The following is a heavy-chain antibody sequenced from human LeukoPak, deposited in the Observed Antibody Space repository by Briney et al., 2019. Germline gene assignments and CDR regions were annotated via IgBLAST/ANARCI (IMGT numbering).Heavy chain of an antibody. D-gene: IGHD3-10*01. J-gene: IGHJ4*02. CDR1: GGTFSSYA. CDR3: AIDNRDYYGSGSYHDYFDY. CDR2: IIPIFGTA. Sequence: ASVKVSCKASGGTFSSYAISWVRQALGQGLEWMGGIIPIFGTANYAQKFQGRVTITADKSTSTAYMELSSLRSEDTAVYYCAIDNRDYYGSGSYHDYFDYWGQGTLVTVSS. V-gene: IGHV1-69*06.